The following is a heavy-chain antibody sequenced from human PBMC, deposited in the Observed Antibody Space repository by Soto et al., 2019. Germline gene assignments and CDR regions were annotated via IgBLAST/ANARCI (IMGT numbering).Heavy chain of an antibody. J-gene: IGHJ3*02. Sequence: QVQLVQSGAEVKKPGASVKVSCKASGYTFTSYYMHWVRQAPGQGLEWMGIINPSGGSTSYAQKFQGRVTMTRDTSTSTVYMELGSLRSEDTAGYYCARGDGGRGGAFDIWGQGTMVTVSS. V-gene: IGHV1-46*03. D-gene: IGHD2-15*01. CDR3: ARGDGGRGGAFDI. CDR1: GYTFTSYY. CDR2: INPSGGST.